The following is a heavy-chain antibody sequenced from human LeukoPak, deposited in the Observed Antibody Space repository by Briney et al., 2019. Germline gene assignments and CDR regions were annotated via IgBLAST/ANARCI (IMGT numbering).Heavy chain of an antibody. CDR1: GFTFSSNG. V-gene: IGHV3-30*18. D-gene: IGHD5-18*01. J-gene: IGHJ4*02. Sequence: GRSLRLSCAASGFTFSSNGMHWVRQAPGKGLEWVAVKSHDGTVQHYADSVKGRFTISRDNSDNTLYLQMNSLRDEDTAMYYCAKEGTAMASSYFDYWGQGTLITVSS. CDR2: KSHDGTVQ. CDR3: AKEGTAMASSYFDY.